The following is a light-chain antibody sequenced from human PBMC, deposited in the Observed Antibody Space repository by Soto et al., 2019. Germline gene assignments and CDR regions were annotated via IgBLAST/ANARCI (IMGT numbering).Light chain of an antibody. V-gene: IGLV2-14*01. CDR1: SSDVGGYNY. Sequence: QSVLTQPASVSGSPGQSVTISCTGTSSDVGGYNYVSWYQQHPGKAPKLMIYEVSNRPSGVSNRFSGSKSGNTASLTISGVQAEDEADYYCSSYTSSSTQVFGGGTKVTVL. CDR2: EVS. CDR3: SSYTSSSTQV. J-gene: IGLJ2*01.